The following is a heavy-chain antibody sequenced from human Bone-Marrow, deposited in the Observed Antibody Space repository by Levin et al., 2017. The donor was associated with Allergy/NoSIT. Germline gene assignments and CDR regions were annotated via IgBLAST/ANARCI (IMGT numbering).Heavy chain of an antibody. CDR2: INEDGNII. V-gene: IGHV3-74*01. D-gene: IGHD3-16*01. Sequence: PSETLSLTCAASGFSVKKYWMHWVRQGPGEGLQWVSRINEDGNIINYADSVKGRFSIYRDNAKNTLYLQMNSLRAEDTAVYYCSKDTFGGEDQWGQGTLVTVSS. J-gene: IGHJ4*01. CDR1: GFSVKKYW. CDR3: SKDTFGGEDQ.